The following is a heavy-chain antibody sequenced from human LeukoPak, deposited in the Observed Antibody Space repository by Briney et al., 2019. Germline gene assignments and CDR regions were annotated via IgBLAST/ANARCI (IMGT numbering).Heavy chain of an antibody. V-gene: IGHV3-74*01. CDR2: INPDGSWT. Sequence: GGSLRLSCAASGFTFDSYWMVWFRQAPGKGLVWVSCINPDGSWTLHADSVKGRFAISRDYARNTLYLQMNSLGVEDTAMYYCARYEQRPGVTASDPWSQGTLVTVSS. CDR3: ARYEQRPGVTASDP. J-gene: IGHJ5*02. D-gene: IGHD2-21*02. CDR1: GFTFDSYW.